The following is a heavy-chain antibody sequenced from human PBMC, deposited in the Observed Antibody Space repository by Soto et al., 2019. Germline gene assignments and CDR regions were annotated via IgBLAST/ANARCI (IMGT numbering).Heavy chain of an antibody. CDR2: ISAYNGNT. Sequence: GASVKVSCKASGYTFTSYGISWVRQAPGQGLEWMGWISAYNGNTNYAQKLQGRVTMTTDTSTSTAYMELRSLRSDDTAVYYCARIGPGYYDSSGYYYQYFDYWGQGTLVTVSS. CDR1: GYTFTSYG. J-gene: IGHJ4*02. D-gene: IGHD3-22*01. V-gene: IGHV1-18*01. CDR3: ARIGPGYYDSSGYYYQYFDY.